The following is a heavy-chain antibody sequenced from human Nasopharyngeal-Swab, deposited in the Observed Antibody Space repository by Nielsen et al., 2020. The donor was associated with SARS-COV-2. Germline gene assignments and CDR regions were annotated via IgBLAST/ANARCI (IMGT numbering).Heavy chain of an antibody. Sequence: SETLSLTCAVYGGSFNGYYCSWIRQSPGKLLECIWEINHSGSTNYNPSLKSRVTISVDTSKTQFSLKLSSVTAADTAVYYCARGSTMNGYYGMDVWGQGTTVTVSS. J-gene: IGHJ6*02. CDR1: GGSFNGYY. CDR3: ARGSTMNGYYGMDV. V-gene: IGHV4-34*01. CDR2: INHSGST. D-gene: IGHD3-22*01.